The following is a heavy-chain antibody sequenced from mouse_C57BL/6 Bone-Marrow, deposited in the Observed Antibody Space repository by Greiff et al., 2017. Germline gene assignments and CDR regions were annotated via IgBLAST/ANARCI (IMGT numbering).Heavy chain of an antibody. CDR1: GFTFSSYA. J-gene: IGHJ4*01. D-gene: IGHD1-1*01. CDR3: AREDYYGSSFMDY. V-gene: IGHV5-4*01. CDR2: ISDGGSYT. Sequence: EVQVVESGGGLVKPGGSLKLSCAASGFTFSSYAMSWVRQTPEKRLEWVATISDGGSYTYYPDNVKGRFTISRDNAKNNLYLQMSHLKSEDTAMYYCAREDYYGSSFMDYWGQGTSVTVSS.